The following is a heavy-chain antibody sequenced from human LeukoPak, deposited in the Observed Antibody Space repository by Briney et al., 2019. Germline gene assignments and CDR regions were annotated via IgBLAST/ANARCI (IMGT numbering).Heavy chain of an antibody. CDR1: GFIFSSYW. Sequence: GGSLRLSCAASGFIFSSYWMSWVRQAPGKGLEWVANIKQDGSEKYYVDSVKGRFTISRDNAKNSLYLQMNSLRAEDTAVYYCARDGGRKDDYWGQGTLVTVSS. J-gene: IGHJ4*02. CDR3: ARDGGRKDDY. CDR2: IKQDGSEK. V-gene: IGHV3-7*01. D-gene: IGHD2-15*01.